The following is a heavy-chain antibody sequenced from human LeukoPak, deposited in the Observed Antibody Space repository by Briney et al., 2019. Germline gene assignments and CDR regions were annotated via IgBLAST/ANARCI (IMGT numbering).Heavy chain of an antibody. V-gene: IGHV3-48*03. CDR1: GFTFSTFA. J-gene: IGHJ3*01. CDR2: ISSSGTAI. CDR3: AREGGNYRDAFDV. Sequence: GGSLRLSCAASGFTFSTFAMYWVRQAPGKGLEWVSYISSSGTAIHYADSVKGRFTISRDNAKNSLYLQMSSLRAEDTAVYYCAREGGNYRDAFDVWGQGTMVTVSS. D-gene: IGHD1-7*01.